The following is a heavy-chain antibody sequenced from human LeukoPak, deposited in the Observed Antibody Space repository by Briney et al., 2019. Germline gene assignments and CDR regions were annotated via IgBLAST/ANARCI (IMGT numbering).Heavy chain of an antibody. CDR1: GFTFSSYG. CDR3: AKDRYCSSTSCYTRVFDY. J-gene: IGHJ4*02. D-gene: IGHD2-2*02. Sequence: GGSLRLSRAASGFTFSSYGMHWVRQAPGKGLEWVAVISYDGSNKYYADSVKGRFTISRDNSKNTLYLQMNSLRAEDTAVYYCAKDRYCSSTSCYTRVFDYWGQGTLVTVSS. CDR2: ISYDGSNK. V-gene: IGHV3-30*18.